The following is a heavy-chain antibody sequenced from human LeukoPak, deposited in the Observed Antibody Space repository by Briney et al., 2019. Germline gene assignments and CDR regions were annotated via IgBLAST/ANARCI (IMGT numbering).Heavy chain of an antibody. Sequence: PAGSLRLSCAASGFTFSSYAMHWVRQAPGKGLEGVAVISYDGSNKYYADSVKGRFTISRDNSKNTLYLQMNSLRAEDTAVYYCARDSHYGGNSNAFDIWGQGTMVTVSS. J-gene: IGHJ3*02. CDR2: ISYDGSNK. CDR3: ARDSHYGGNSNAFDI. CDR1: GFTFSSYA. V-gene: IGHV3-30-3*01. D-gene: IGHD4-23*01.